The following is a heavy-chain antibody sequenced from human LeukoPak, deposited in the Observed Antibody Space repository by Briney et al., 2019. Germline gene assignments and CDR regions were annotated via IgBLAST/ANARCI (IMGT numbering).Heavy chain of an antibody. CDR3: ARGVSGSHYYYYYYYMDV. J-gene: IGHJ6*03. D-gene: IGHD1-26*01. CDR2: IYTSGST. CDR1: GGSISSGSYY. V-gene: IGHV4-61*02. Sequence: SETLSLTCTVSGGSISSGSYYWSWIRQAAGKGLEWIGRIYTSGSTNYNPSLKSRVTISVDTSKNQFSLKLSSVTAADTAVYYCARGVSGSHYYYYYYYMDVWGKGTTVTVSS.